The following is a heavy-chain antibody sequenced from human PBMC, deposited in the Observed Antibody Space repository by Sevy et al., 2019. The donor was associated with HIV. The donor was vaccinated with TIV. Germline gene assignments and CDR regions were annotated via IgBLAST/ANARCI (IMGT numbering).Heavy chain of an antibody. D-gene: IGHD3-22*01. CDR2: ISSSSSYI. CDR1: GFTFSSYS. CDR3: AREYYDSSSSVYIDY. V-gene: IGHV3-21*01. J-gene: IGHJ4*02. Sequence: GGSVRLSCAASGFTFSSYSMNWVRQAPGKGLEWVSSISSSSSYIYYADSVKGRFTISRDNAKNSLYLQMNSLRAEDTAVYYCAREYYDSSSSVYIDYWGQGTLVTVSS.